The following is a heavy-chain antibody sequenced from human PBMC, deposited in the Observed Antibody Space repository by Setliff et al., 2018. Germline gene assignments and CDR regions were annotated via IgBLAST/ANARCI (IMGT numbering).Heavy chain of an antibody. CDR1: GASLSSGTYY. J-gene: IGHJ6*03. V-gene: IGHV4-61*01. CDR2: INRRGST. CDR3: ARMSGFQYIDV. D-gene: IGHD3-3*01. Sequence: SETLSLTCTVSGASLSSGTYYWGWFRQPPGKGLEWIGHINRRGSTNFTPSLKSRVTISLDTSKNQFSLSLTSVTAEDTAVYYCARMSGFQYIDVWDKGTTVTVSS.